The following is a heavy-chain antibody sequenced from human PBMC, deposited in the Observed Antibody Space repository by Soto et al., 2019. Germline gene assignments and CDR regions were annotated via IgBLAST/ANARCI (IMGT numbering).Heavy chain of an antibody. Sequence: QITLKESGPTLVKPTQTLTLTCTFSGFSLSTSRVGVGWVRQPPGKALEWLVNIYWDDDKYYSPSLKSRLTITKDTSKNQVVLTMTNMDPVDTATYYCARNVRVQNYDTYLFDYWGQGTLVTVSS. V-gene: IGHV2-5*02. CDR2: IYWDDDK. D-gene: IGHD3-22*01. CDR1: GFSLSTSRVG. J-gene: IGHJ4*02. CDR3: ARNVRVQNYDTYLFDY.